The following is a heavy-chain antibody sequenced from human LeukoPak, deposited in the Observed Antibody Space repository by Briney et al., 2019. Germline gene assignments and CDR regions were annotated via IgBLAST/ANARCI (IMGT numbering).Heavy chain of an antibody. D-gene: IGHD6-13*01. V-gene: IGHV3-15*01. CDR2: INSETDGGTT. J-gene: IGHJ4*02. CDR3: PTDSTQLALLEFHY. Sequence: GGSLRLSCAASGFTFSNAWMSWVRQAPGKGLEWVGRINSETDGGTTDYAAPVKGRFTISRDDSKNTLYLQMNSLKTEDTAVYYCPTDSTQLALLEFHYWGQGTLVTVSS. CDR1: GFTFSNAW.